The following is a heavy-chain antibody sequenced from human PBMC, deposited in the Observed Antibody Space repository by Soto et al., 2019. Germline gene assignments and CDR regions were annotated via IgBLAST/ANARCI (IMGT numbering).Heavy chain of an antibody. J-gene: IGHJ6*02. V-gene: IGHV4-39*07. CDR1: GGSISSSSYY. CDR2: IYYSGST. CDR3: ARLDIVVVPSAKVLYYHYCMDV. D-gene: IGHD2-2*03. Sequence: SETLSLPCTVSGGSISSSSYYWSWIRQHPGKGLEWIGSIYYSGSTYYNPSLKSRVTISVDTSKNQFSLELSSLRSEDTAVYYCARLDIVVVPSAKVLYYHYCMDVWGQGTTVTVSS.